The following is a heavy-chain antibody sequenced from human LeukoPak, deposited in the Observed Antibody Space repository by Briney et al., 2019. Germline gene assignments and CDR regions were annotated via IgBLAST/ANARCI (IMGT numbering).Heavy chain of an antibody. J-gene: IGHJ3*02. CDR1: GGTFSSYA. V-gene: IGHV1-69*01. CDR2: IIPTFGTA. D-gene: IGHD6-13*01. CDR3: ARAQGYSSSWYVAFDI. Sequence: SVKVSCKASGGTFSSYAISWVRQAPGQGLEWMGGIIPTFGTANYAQKFQGRVTITADESTSTAYMELSSLRSEDTAVYYCARAQGYSSSWYVAFDIWGQGTMVTVSS.